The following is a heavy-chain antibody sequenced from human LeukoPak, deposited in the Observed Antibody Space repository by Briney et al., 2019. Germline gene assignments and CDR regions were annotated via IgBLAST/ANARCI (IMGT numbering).Heavy chain of an antibody. CDR1: GGSISSYY. J-gene: IGHJ4*02. CDR3: ARGLNDSWTGENY. V-gene: IGHV4-4*07. Sequence: SETLSLTCTVSGGSISSYYWSWIRQPPGKGLEWIGRIYTSGSTNYNPSLKSRVTISLDTSKSQFSLKVRYVTAADTAVYYCARGLNDSWTGENYWGQGTLVTVSS. D-gene: IGHD3-3*01. CDR2: IYTSGST.